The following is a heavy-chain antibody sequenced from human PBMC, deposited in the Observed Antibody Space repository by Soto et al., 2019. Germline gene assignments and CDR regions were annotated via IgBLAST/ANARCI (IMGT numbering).Heavy chain of an antibody. D-gene: IGHD6-19*01. CDR1: GFTFSDYY. CDR3: ARELPPIAVAAEVHFDY. V-gene: IGHV3-11*06. CDR2: ISSSSSYT. Sequence: PGGSLRLSCAASGFTFSDYYMSWIRQAPGKGLEWVSYISSSSSYTNYADSVKGRFTISRDNAKNSLYLQMNSLRAEDTAVYYWARELPPIAVAAEVHFDYWGQGTLVTVSS. J-gene: IGHJ4*02.